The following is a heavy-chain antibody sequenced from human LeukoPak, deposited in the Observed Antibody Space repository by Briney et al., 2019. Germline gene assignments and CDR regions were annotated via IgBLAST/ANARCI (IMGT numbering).Heavy chain of an antibody. CDR1: GYSISSGYY. CDR2: IYHSGST. CDR3: ARDLRPLTGDYYFDY. J-gene: IGHJ4*02. V-gene: IGHV4-38-2*02. Sequence: SETLSLTCTVSGYSISSGYYWGWIRQPPGKGLEWIGSIYHSGSTYYNPSLKSRVTISVDTSKNQFSLKLSSVTAADTAVYYCARDLRPLTGDYYFDYWGQGTLVTVSS. D-gene: IGHD4-17*01.